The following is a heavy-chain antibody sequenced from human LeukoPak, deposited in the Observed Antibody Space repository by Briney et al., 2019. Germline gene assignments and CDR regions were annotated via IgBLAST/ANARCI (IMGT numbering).Heavy chain of an antibody. CDR1: GFTFSSYS. D-gene: IGHD3-22*01. CDR2: IRRDGSET. Sequence: GGSLRLSCVASGFTFSSYSMNWVRQAPGKGLEWVANIRRDGSETHYVDSVMGRFTISRDNAKNSLYLQMNSLRAEDTAVYYCARDDTHYGSSGSFYDAFDIWGQGTMVTVSS. CDR3: ARDDTHYGSSGSFYDAFDI. V-gene: IGHV3-7*01. J-gene: IGHJ3*02.